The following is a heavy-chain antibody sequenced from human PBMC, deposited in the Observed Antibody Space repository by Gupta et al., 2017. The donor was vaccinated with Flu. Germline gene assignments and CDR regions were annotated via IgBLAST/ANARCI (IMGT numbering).Heavy chain of an antibody. CDR2: TI. Sequence: TIYYADAVEGRFTISWDNAKKSVYLQMNSLRDEDTAIYYCARGSSACLYGCNYYPMDVWGLGTTVTVSS. D-gene: IGHD2-2*01. J-gene: IGHJ6*02. CDR3: ARGSSACLYGCNYYPMDV. V-gene: IGHV3-11*01.